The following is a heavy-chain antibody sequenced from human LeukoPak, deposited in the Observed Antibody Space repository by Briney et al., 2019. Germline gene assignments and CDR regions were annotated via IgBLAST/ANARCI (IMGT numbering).Heavy chain of an antibody. D-gene: IGHD7-27*01. V-gene: IGHV3-48*03. J-gene: IGHJ6*02. Sequence: PGGSLRLSCAASGFTFSSYEMNWVRQAPGKGLEWVSYISSSGSTIYYADSVKGRFTISRDNAKNSLYLQMNSLRAEDTAVYYCARDLGSSDPGDYGMDVWGQGTTVTVSS. CDR2: ISSSGSTI. CDR3: ARDLGSSDPGDYGMDV. CDR1: GFTFSSYE.